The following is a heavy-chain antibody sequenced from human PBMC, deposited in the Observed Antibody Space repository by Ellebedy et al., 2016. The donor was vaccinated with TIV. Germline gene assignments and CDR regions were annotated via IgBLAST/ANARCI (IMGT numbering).Heavy chain of an antibody. J-gene: IGHJ4*02. Sequence: GESLKISCAGSGFTFYSHAMSWVRQTPGKGLEWVSVISAGGDSTEYGDSVKGRFTISRGNSKNTLYLQMNSLRVEDTAVYYCVKLDSSGYYYGRLDYWGQGTLVTVSS. CDR1: GFTFYSHA. D-gene: IGHD3-22*01. CDR3: VKLDSSGYYYGRLDY. CDR2: ISAGGDST. V-gene: IGHV3-23*01.